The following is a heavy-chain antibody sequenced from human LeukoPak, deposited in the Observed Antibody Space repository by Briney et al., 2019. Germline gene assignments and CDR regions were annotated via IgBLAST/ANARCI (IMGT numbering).Heavy chain of an antibody. CDR1: GFTLNSYA. CDR3: AKGRIVGVTVGNTFDS. J-gene: IGHJ4*02. Sequence: GGSLTLSYAAYGFTLNSYALTWVRPAPGKGLAWVARISGSDRSGGSTYYPASVKGRFTNARDNSNNTVYQQMNSLRADDTAVYYWAKGRIVGVTVGNTFDSWGQGTLVTVSS. V-gene: IGHV3-23*01. CDR2: ISGSDRSGGST. D-gene: IGHD1-26*01.